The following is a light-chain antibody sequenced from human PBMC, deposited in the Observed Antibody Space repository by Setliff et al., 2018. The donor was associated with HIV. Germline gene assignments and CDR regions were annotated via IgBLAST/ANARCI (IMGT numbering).Light chain of an antibody. CDR3: CSYAGSTTFYG. Sequence: QSVLTQSASVSGSPGQSITISCTGTSSDVGSFNLVSWYQQHPGKAPKLMIYEGSKRPSGVSNRFSGSKSGNTASLTISGLQAEDEADYYCCSYAGSTTFYGFGTGTKV. J-gene: IGLJ1*01. V-gene: IGLV2-23*01. CDR2: EGS. CDR1: SSDVGSFNL.